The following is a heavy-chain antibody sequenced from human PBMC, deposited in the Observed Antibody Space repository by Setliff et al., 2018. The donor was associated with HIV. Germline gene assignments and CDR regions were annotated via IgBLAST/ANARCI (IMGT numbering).Heavy chain of an antibody. Sequence: ASVKVSCKASGYTFTYYGISWVRQAPGQGLEWMGWISGYNGNTNFAQKLQGRVTLTTDTSTSTAYMEVRSLRSDDTAVYYCARGREVMTTAPYWYFDLWGRGTLVTVSS. CDR1: GYTFTYYG. V-gene: IGHV1-18*01. D-gene: IGHD3-10*01. CDR3: ARGREVMTTAPYWYFDL. J-gene: IGHJ2*01. CDR2: ISGYNGNT.